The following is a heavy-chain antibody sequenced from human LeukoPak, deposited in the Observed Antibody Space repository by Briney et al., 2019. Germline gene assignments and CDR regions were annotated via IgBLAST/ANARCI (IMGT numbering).Heavy chain of an antibody. J-gene: IGHJ4*02. Sequence: GSLRLSCAASGFTFSSYAMSWVRQAPGKGLEWVSGILSSGGSTYCADSVKGRFTISRDNGKNTLYLQMSSLRAEDTAVYYCARKASNFDYWGQGTLVTVSS. CDR2: ILSSGGST. CDR3: ARKASNFDY. V-gene: IGHV3-23*01. CDR1: GFTFSSYA.